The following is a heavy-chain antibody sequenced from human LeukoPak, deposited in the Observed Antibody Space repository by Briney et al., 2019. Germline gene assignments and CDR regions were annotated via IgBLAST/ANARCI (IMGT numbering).Heavy chain of an antibody. J-gene: IGHJ4*02. CDR3: ANGDSLDY. CDR1: GFTFSNYA. V-gene: IGHV3-23*01. Sequence: GGSLRLSCAASGFTFSNYAMSWVRQAPGKGLEWVSAVSGTGGSTYYADSVKGRFTISGDNSKNTLYLQMNSLRAEDTAVYYCANGDSLDYWGQGTLVTVSS. D-gene: IGHD3-22*01. CDR2: VSGTGGST.